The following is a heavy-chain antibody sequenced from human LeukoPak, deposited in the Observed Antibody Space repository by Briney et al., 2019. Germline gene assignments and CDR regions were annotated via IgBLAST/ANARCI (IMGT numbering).Heavy chain of an antibody. CDR1: GFTFSSYA. CDR3: AKGGCSSTSCYVWTSPDY. J-gene: IGHJ4*02. Sequence: GGSLRLSCAASGFTFSSYAMHRVRQAPGKGLEWVAVISYDGSNKYYADSVKGRFTISRDNSKNTLYLQMNSLRAEDTAVYYCAKGGCSSTSCYVWTSPDYWGQGTLVTVSS. CDR2: ISYDGSNK. D-gene: IGHD2-2*01. V-gene: IGHV3-30*04.